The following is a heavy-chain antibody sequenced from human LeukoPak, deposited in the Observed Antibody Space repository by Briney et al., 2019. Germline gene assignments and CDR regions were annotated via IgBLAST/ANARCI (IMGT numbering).Heavy chain of an antibody. D-gene: IGHD5-24*01. J-gene: IGHJ4*02. CDR2: IYYSGST. V-gene: IGHV4-39*01. Sequence: TSETLSLTCTVSGGSISSSNYYWGWIRQSPGKGLEWIGTIYYSGSTSYNPSLRSRVTISVDTSKNQFSLKLNSVTASDTAIYYCATAINSYGYNWFLDYWGQGILVTVSS. CDR1: GGSISSSNYY. CDR3: ATAINSYGYNWFLDY.